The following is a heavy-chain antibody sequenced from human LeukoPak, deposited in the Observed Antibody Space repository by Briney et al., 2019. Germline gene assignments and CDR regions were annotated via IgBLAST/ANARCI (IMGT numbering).Heavy chain of an antibody. J-gene: IGHJ3*02. Sequence: ASVKVSCKASGYTFTSYGISWVRQAPGQGLEWMGWISAYNGNTNYAQKLQGRVTMTTDTSTSTAYMELRSLRSDDTAVYYCARERGSGWYGDAFDIWGQGTMVTASS. CDR1: GYTFTSYG. D-gene: IGHD6-19*01. CDR2: ISAYNGNT. CDR3: ARERGSGWYGDAFDI. V-gene: IGHV1-18*01.